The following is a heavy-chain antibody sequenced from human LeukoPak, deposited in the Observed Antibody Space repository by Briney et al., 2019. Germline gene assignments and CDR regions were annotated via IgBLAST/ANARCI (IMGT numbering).Heavy chain of an antibody. J-gene: IGHJ6*03. Sequence: GASVKVSCKVSGYTLTELSMHWVRQAPGKGLEWMGGFDPEDGETIYAQKFQGRVTMTTDTSTSTAYMELSRLRSDDTAVYYCARCYRSAIVVVPAAQEDYMDVWGKGTTVTVSS. V-gene: IGHV1-24*01. CDR1: GYTLTELS. CDR3: ARCYRSAIVVVPAAQEDYMDV. CDR2: FDPEDGET. D-gene: IGHD2-2*01.